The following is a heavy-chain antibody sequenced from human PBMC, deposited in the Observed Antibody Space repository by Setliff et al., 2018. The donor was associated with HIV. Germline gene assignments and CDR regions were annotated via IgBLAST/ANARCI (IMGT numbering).Heavy chain of an antibody. V-gene: IGHV3-21*01. J-gene: IGHJ6*02. CDR3: ARDFRRYFDYYYYGMDV. CDR1: GFTFSDYY. D-gene: IGHD3-9*01. Sequence: GGSLRLSCAASGFTFSDYYMNWVRQAPGKGLEWVSSISSSSSYIYYADSVKGRFTISRDNAKNSLYLQMNSLRAEDTAVYYCARDFRRYFDYYYYGMDVWGQGTTVTVSS. CDR2: ISSSSSYI.